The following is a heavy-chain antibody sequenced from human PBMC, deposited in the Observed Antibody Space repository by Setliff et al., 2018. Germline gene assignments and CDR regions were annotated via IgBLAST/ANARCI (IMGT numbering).Heavy chain of an antibody. D-gene: IGHD3-22*01. V-gene: IGHV4-39*07. CDR3: ARESRYYYDNLGTLDY. Sequence: SETLSLTCTVSGGSISSSYYYWGWIRQPPGKGLEWIGSFYYSGSTYYNPSLKSRVTISVDTSKNQFSLKLNSVTAADTAVYYCARESRYYYDNLGTLDYWGQGTLVTVSS. CDR1: GGSISSSYYY. CDR2: FYYSGST. J-gene: IGHJ4*02.